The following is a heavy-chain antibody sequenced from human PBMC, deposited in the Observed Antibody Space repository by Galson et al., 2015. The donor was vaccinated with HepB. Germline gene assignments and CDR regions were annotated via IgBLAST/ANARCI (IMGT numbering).Heavy chain of an antibody. CDR1: GFTFSSYW. V-gene: IGHV3-74*01. CDR2: INSDGSST. D-gene: IGHD2-2*01. Sequence: SLRLSCAASGFTFSSYWMHWVRQAPGKGLVWVSRINSDGSSTSYADSVKGRFTISRDNAKNTLYLQMNSLRAEDTAVYYCARNEKRYCSSTSCIYYFDYWGQGTLVTVSS. CDR3: ARNEKRYCSSTSCIYYFDY. J-gene: IGHJ4*02.